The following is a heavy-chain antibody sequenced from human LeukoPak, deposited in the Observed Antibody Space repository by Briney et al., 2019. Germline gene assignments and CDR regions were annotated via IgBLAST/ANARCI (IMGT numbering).Heavy chain of an antibody. Sequence: SETLSLTCSVSGGSIYGSGWHWSWLRQAAGKGLEWIGYIYHSGGTYISPPLTSRVSISVDRFNNQFFLYLNYATDADTAVYYCARGPIGGVVLGTALGYFDPWGQGTLVTVSS. CDR2: IYHSGGT. CDR3: ARGPIGGVVLGTALGYFDP. J-gene: IGHJ5*02. V-gene: IGHV4-30-2*01. D-gene: IGHD2-21*02. CDR1: GGSIYGSGWH.